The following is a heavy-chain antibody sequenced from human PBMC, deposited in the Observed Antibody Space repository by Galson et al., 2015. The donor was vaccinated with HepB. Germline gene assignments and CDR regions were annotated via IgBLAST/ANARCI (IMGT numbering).Heavy chain of an antibody. V-gene: IGHV3-21*01. Sequence: SLRLSCAASGFTFSSYSMNWVRQAPGKGLEWVSSISSSSSYIYYADSVKGRFTISRDNAKNSLYLQMNSLRAEDTAVYYCARSNDYGDYGSPYYFDYWGQGTLVTVSS. CDR3: ARSNDYGDYGSPYYFDY. CDR1: GFTFSSYS. D-gene: IGHD4-17*01. J-gene: IGHJ4*02. CDR2: ISSSSSYI.